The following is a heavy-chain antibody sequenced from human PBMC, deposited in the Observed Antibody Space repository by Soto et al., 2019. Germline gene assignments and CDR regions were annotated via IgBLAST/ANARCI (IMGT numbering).Heavy chain of an antibody. V-gene: IGHV3-23*01. CDR3: AKSISGYYASYFDY. CDR2: ISGSGGST. J-gene: IGHJ4*02. Sequence: EVQLLESGGGLVQPGGSLRLSCAASGFTFSSYAMSWVRQAPGKGLEWVSAISGSGGSTYYADSVKGRFTISRDNSKNTLYLQMNCLRAEVTAVYYCAKSISGYYASYFDYWGQGTLVTVSS. D-gene: IGHD3-22*01. CDR1: GFTFSSYA.